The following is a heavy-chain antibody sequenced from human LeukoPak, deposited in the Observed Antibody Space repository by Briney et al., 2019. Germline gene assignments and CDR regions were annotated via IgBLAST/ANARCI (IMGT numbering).Heavy chain of an antibody. CDR1: GYTLTELS. CDR2: FDPEDGET. D-gene: IGHD4-17*01. J-gene: IGHJ4*02. V-gene: IGHV1-24*01. Sequence: ASVKVSCKVSGYTLTELSMHWVRQAPGKGLEWTGGFDPEDGETIYAQRFQGRVTMTEDTSTDTAYMELSSLRSEDTAVYYCATPSDYGDSKFFDYWGQGTLVTVSS. CDR3: ATPSDYGDSKFFDY.